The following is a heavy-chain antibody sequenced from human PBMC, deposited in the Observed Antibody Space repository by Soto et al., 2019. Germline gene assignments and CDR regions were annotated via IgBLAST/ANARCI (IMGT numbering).Heavy chain of an antibody. CDR2: FNPSGDAT. Sequence: QVQLVQSGAEVKKPGTSVKVSCKASGYIFSNYYMHWVRQAPGQGLEWMGVFNPSGDATHYAQSFQGRVSVTTDTSTSTVYMELSTLTSEDTAVYYCARRGMSKIGFDTWGQGTMVTVSS. V-gene: IGHV1-46*01. CDR3: ARRGMSKIGFDT. J-gene: IGHJ3*02. D-gene: IGHD3-10*01. CDR1: GYIFSNYY.